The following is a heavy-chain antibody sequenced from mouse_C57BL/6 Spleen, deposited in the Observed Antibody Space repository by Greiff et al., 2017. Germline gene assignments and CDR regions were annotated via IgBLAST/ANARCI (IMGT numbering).Heavy chain of an antibody. J-gene: IGHJ2*01. CDR1: GFNIKDDY. V-gene: IGHV14-4*01. Sequence: VQLQQSGAELVRPGASVKLSCTASGFNIKDDYMHWVKQRPEQGLEWIGWIDPENGDTEYASKFQGKATITADTSSNTAYLQLSSLTSEDTAVYYCTTDTTVPYYVDDWGQGTTLTVSS. D-gene: IGHD1-1*01. CDR3: TTDTTVPYYVDD. CDR2: IDPENGDT.